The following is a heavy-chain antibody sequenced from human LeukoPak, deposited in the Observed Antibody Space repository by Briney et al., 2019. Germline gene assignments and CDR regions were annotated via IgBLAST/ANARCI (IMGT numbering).Heavy chain of an antibody. CDR2: ISYDGSNK. V-gene: IGHV3-30*18. D-gene: IGHD3-10*01. J-gene: IGHJ4*02. Sequence: GGSLRLSCAASGFTFSSYGMHWVRQAQGKGLEWVAVISYDGSNKYYADSVKGRFTISRDNSKNTLYLQMNSLRAEDTAVYYCAKDMVRGVIIPYYFDYWGQGTLVTVSS. CDR1: GFTFSSYG. CDR3: AKDMVRGVIIPYYFDY.